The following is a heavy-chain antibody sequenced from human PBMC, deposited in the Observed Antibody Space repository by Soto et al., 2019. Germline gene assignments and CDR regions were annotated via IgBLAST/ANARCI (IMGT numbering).Heavy chain of an antibody. CDR3: ARGRYSGYVDY. V-gene: IGHV4-30-2*01. Sequence: SLTCAVSGGSISSGGYSWSWIRQPPGKGLEWIGYIYHSGSTYYNPSLKSRVTISVDRSKNQFSLKLSSVTAADTAVYYCARGRYSGYVDYWGQGTLVTVSS. J-gene: IGHJ4*02. CDR2: IYHSGST. CDR1: GGSISSGGYS. D-gene: IGHD5-12*01.